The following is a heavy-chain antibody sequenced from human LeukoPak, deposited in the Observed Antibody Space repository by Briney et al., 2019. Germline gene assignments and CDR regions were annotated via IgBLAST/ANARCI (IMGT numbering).Heavy chain of an antibody. CDR3: ARRAENYYDLDY. V-gene: IGHV1-2*02. Sequence: WASVKVSCKASGYTFTGYYMHLVRQAPGQGLEWMGWINPNSGGTNYAQKFQGRVTMTRDTSISTAYMELSRLRSDDTAVYYCARRAENYYDLDYWGQGTLVTVSS. CDR1: GYTFTGYY. CDR2: INPNSGGT. D-gene: IGHD3-22*01. J-gene: IGHJ4*02.